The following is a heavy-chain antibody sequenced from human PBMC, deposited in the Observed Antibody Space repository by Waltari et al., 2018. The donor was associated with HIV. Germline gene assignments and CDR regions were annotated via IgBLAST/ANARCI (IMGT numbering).Heavy chain of an antibody. CDR2: INSKGNKT. J-gene: IGHJ3*02. CDR3: ARENYYDSSGYYFRPGRTSDAFDI. Sequence: EVQLVASGGGLVQPGGSLRVFCAASGFTFSTYWMHWVRQAPGQGLAGVSRINSKGNKTSYADYVKGRFTISRDNAKNTLYLQMNSLRVEDTAVYYCARENYYDSSGYYFRPGRTSDAFDIWGQGTMVTVSS. D-gene: IGHD3-22*01. CDR1: GFTFSTYW. V-gene: IGHV3-74*01.